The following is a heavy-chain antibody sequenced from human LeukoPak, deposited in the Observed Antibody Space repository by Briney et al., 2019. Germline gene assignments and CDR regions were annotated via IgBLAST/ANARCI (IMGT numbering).Heavy chain of an antibody. CDR3: ARETGYSSGWYTSHFDY. Sequence: SETLSLTCTVSGGSISSYYWSWIRQPAGKGLESIGRIYSSGGTNYNPSLKSRVTISVDQSKNQFSLQLSSVTAADTAMYYCARETGYSSGWYTSHFDYWGQGTLVTVSS. CDR2: IYSSGGT. V-gene: IGHV4-4*07. D-gene: IGHD6-19*01. CDR1: GGSISSYY. J-gene: IGHJ4*02.